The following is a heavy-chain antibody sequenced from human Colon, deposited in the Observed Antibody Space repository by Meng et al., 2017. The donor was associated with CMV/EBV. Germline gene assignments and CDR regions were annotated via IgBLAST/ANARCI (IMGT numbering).Heavy chain of an antibody. CDR1: GFSADDFW. Sequence: ELQGVESGGGLIQHGVSLRISCVVSGFSADDFWVDWVRQAPGKGPLWVSRIHSGGTSISYADSVKGRFTISGDNAKNTVYLQMNSLRDEDTAVYYCLKLPPGYWGQGTLVTVSS. V-gene: IGHV3-74*01. J-gene: IGHJ4*02. CDR3: LKLPPGY. D-gene: IGHD1-1*01. CDR2: IHSGGTSI.